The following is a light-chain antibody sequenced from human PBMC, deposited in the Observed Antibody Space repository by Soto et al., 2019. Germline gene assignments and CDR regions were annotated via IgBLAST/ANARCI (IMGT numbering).Light chain of an antibody. V-gene: IGKV3-11*01. Sequence: EIVLTQSPATLSLSPGERATLSCRASQSVSSKLVWYQQKPGQAPRLPIYDASRRATGIPARFSGSGSGTDFTLTISSLEPEDFAVYYCQQLNNWPLTFGGGTKVDIK. CDR2: DAS. CDR3: QQLNNWPLT. CDR1: QSVSSK. J-gene: IGKJ4*01.